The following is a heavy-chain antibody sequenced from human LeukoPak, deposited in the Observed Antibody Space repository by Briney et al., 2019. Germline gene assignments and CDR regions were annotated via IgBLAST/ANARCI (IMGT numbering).Heavy chain of an antibody. CDR1: GGSISSYY. Sequence: PSETLSLTCTVSGGSISSYYWSWIRQPAGKGLEWIGRIYTSGSTNYNPSLKSRVTMSVDTSKNQFSLRLSSVTAADTAVYYCARGGGSEWELLFRDAFDIWGQGTMVTVSS. CDR3: ARGGGSEWELLFRDAFDI. CDR2: IYTSGST. D-gene: IGHD1-26*01. J-gene: IGHJ3*02. V-gene: IGHV4-4*07.